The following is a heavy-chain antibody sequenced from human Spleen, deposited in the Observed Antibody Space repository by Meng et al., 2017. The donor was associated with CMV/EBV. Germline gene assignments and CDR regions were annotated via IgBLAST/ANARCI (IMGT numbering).Heavy chain of an antibody. Sequence: SETLSLTCTVSGGSISSSSYYWGWIRQPPGKGLEWIGSIYYSGSTYYNPSLKSRVTISVDTSKNQFSLKLSSVTAADTAVYYCARQRLDNYYYYGMDVWGQGTTVTVSS. J-gene: IGHJ6*02. V-gene: IGHV4-39*07. CDR2: IYYSGST. D-gene: IGHD6-25*01. CDR3: ARQRLDNYYYYGMDV. CDR1: GGSISSSSYY.